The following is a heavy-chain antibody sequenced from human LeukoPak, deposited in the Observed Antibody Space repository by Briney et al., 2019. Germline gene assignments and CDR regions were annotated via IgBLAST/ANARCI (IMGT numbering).Heavy chain of an antibody. CDR1: GYTFTSYG. J-gene: IGHJ6*02. D-gene: IGHD3-10*01. Sequence: ASVKVSCKASGYTFTSYGISWVRQAPGQGLEWMGWINPNSGGTNYAQKFQGRVTMTRDTSISTAYMELSRLRSDDTAVYYCARTHYYGSGWQYYYYYYGMDVWGQGTTVTVSS. CDR2: INPNSGGT. V-gene: IGHV1-2*02. CDR3: ARTHYYGSGWQYYYYYYGMDV.